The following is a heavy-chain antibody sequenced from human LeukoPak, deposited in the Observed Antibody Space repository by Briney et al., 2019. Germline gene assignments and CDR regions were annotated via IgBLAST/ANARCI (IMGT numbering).Heavy chain of an antibody. D-gene: IGHD6-13*01. CDR3: ARWIAAAGNDAFDI. Sequence: SETLSLIRTVSVGFISSYYWSWIRHPPGKGLEWIGDIYYSGSTNYSPSLKSRVTISVDTSKNQFSLKLSSVTAADTAVYYCARWIAAAGNDAFDIWGQGTMVTVSS. CDR1: VGFISSYY. CDR2: IYYSGST. J-gene: IGHJ3*02. V-gene: IGHV4-59*01.